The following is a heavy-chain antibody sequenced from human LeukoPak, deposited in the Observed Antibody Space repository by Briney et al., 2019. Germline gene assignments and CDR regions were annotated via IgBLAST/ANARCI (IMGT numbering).Heavy chain of an antibody. CDR1: GGTFSSYA. CDR2: IIPIFGTA. CDR3: ASSPPPYYYMDV. Sequence: ASVKVSCKASGGTFSSYAISWVRQAPGQGLEWMGRIIPIFGTANYAQKFQGGVTITTEESTSTAYMELSSLRSEDTAVYYCASSPPPYYYMDVWGKGTTVTVSS. V-gene: IGHV1-69*05. J-gene: IGHJ6*03.